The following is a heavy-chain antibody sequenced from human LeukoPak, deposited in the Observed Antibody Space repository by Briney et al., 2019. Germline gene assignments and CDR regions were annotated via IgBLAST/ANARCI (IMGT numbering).Heavy chain of an antibody. CDR1: GYTFTSYD. J-gene: IGHJ5*02. CDR2: MNPNSGNT. V-gene: IGHV1-8*03. Sequence: ASVKVSCKASGYTFTSYDINWVRQATGQGLEWMGWMNPNSGNTGYAQKFQGRVTITRNTSISTAYMELSSLRSEDTAVYYCARGRNLRSNYYGSVLYWFDPWGQGTLVTVSS. D-gene: IGHD3-10*01. CDR3: ARGRNLRSNYYGSVLYWFDP.